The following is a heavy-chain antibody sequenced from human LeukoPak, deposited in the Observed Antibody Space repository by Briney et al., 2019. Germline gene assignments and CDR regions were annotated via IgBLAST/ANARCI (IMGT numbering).Heavy chain of an antibody. J-gene: IGHJ3*02. CDR1: GGSISSYY. CDR2: IYHSGST. Sequence: SETLSLTCTVSGGSISSYYWSWIRQPAGKGLEWIGYIYHSGSTYYNPSLKSRVTISVDRSKNQFSLKLSSVTAADTAVYYCARVNYGGAFDIWGQGTMVTVSS. CDR3: ARVNYGGAFDI. V-gene: IGHV4-59*12. D-gene: IGHD4-23*01.